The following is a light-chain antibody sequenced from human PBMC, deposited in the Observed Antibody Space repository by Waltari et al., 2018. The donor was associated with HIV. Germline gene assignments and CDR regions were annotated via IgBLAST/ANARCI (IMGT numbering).Light chain of an antibody. J-gene: IGKJ2*01. Sequence: VVMTQYPLSLPVTLGQPASISCRSSQSVVYKDGNTYLNWFHQRPGQSPMRLIYRVYNRDSGVPDRFSGSGSGTDFTLKISRVEAEDVGVYYCIPGTSWPYTFGQGTKVEIE. CDR3: IPGTSWPYT. CDR1: QSVVYKDGNTY. CDR2: RVY. V-gene: IGKV2-30*01.